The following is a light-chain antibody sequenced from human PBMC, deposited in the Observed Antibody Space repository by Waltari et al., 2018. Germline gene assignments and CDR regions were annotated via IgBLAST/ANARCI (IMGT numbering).Light chain of an antibody. Sequence: EILLTQSPGPLSLSPGERAPLSCRASQSISRALAWYQQKPGQAPRLLIFDTSKRATGIPDRFSGSGSGTDFSLTISRLEPEDFAVYYCQHYVRLPATFGQGTKVEIK. CDR2: DTS. V-gene: IGKV3-20*01. CDR1: QSISRA. J-gene: IGKJ2*01. CDR3: QHYVRLPAT.